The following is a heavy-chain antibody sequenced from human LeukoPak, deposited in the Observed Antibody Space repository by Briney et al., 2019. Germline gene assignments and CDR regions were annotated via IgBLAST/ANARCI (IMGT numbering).Heavy chain of an antibody. D-gene: IGHD2-2*01. CDR3: AGHCSSTSCASYGMDV. V-gene: IGHV3-21*01. Sequence: GGSLRLSCAASGFTFSSYSMNWVRQAPGKGLEWASSISSSSSYIYYADSVKGRFTISRDNAKNSLYLQMNSLRAEDTAVYYCAGHCSSTSCASYGMDVWGQGTTVTVSS. CDR2: ISSSSSYI. J-gene: IGHJ6*02. CDR1: GFTFSSYS.